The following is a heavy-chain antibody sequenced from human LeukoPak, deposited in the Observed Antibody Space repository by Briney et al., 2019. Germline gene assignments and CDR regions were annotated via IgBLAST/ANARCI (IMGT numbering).Heavy chain of an antibody. CDR2: IYHSGST. D-gene: IGHD1-26*01. V-gene: IGHV4-38-2*02. CDR3: ANQFWDSGSYWRYFDY. CDR1: GYSISSGYY. Sequence: SETLSLTCTVSGYSISSGYYWGWIRQPPGKGLEWIGSIYHSGSTYYNPSLKSRVTISVDTSKNQFSLKLSSVTAADTAVYYCANQFWDSGSYWRYFDYWGQGTLVTVSS. J-gene: IGHJ4*02.